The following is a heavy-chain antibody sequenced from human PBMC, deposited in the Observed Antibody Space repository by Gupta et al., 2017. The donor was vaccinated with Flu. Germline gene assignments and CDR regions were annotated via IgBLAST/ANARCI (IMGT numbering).Heavy chain of an antibody. CDR2: ISSSGVP. CDR3: ARGHWDS. V-gene: IGHV3-48*03. CDR1: GFTFSGYD. Sequence: EVQLVESGGGLEQPGGSLRLSCVASGFTFSGYDMRWVRQAPGTGLEWVSFISSSGVPNYTDSVKGRFTNSRDNAKNSVYLQMDSLRAEDTAFYYCARGHWDSWGQGTLVTVSS. J-gene: IGHJ4*02.